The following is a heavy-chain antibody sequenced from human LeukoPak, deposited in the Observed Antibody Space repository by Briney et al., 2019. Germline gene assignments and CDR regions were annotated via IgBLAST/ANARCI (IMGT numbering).Heavy chain of an antibody. CDR2: MYLSGTT. CDR1: GDSINSLDL. CDR3: ARVRVDQKIDP. V-gene: IGHV4-4*02. J-gene: IGHJ5*02. D-gene: IGHD2-2*01. Sequence: PSETLSLTCTVSGDSINSLDLWSWVRQPPGKGLEWIGEMYLSGTTHSNPSVKSRVTISIDKSKNQFFLNLSSVTAADTAVYYCARVRVDQKIDPWGQGTLVTVSS.